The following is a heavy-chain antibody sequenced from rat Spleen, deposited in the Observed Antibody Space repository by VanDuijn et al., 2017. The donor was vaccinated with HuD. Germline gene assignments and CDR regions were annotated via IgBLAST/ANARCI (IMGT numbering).Heavy chain of an antibody. Sequence: EVQLVESGGGLVQPGRSLKLSCAASGFTFSNYDMAWVRQAPTKGLEWVATISYDGGSTDYRDSVKGRFTISRDNAKSTLYLQMSKLGSEETAIYYCARAIIRGTFDYWGQGVMVTVSS. J-gene: IGHJ2*01. CDR1: GFTFSNYD. V-gene: IGHV5-29*01. D-gene: IGHD4-3*01. CDR3: ARAIIRGTFDY. CDR2: ISYDGGST.